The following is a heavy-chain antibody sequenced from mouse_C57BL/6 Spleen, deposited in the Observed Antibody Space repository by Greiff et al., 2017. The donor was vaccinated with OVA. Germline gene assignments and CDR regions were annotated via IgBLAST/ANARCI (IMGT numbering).Heavy chain of an antibody. D-gene: IGHD1-1*01. V-gene: IGHV1-64*01. CDR3: ASYGSFYWYVDV. Sequence: VQLQQPGAELVKPGASVKLSCKASGYTFTSYWMHWVKQRPGQGLEWIGMIHPNSGSTNYNEKFKSKATLTVDKSSSTAYMQLSSLTSEDSAVYYCASYGSFYWYVDVWGTGTSVTVSS. CDR1: GYTFTSYW. CDR2: IHPNSGST. J-gene: IGHJ1*03.